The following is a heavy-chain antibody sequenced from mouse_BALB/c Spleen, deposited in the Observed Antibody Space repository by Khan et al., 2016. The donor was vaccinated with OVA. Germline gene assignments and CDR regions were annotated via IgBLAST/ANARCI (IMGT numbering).Heavy chain of an antibody. Sequence: QVQLQQSGPGLVAPSQSLSITCTVSGFSLTNYGVGWVRQPPGKGLEWMGIIWGDGSTNYYSLYIFRLSIIKDNSKGKIFLKLNSLRTDDTATYDCFLYFYGRAWFAYWGQGTLVTVSA. D-gene: IGHD1-1*01. CDR2: IWGDGST. CDR1: GFSLTNYG. V-gene: IGHV2-3*01. J-gene: IGHJ3*01. CDR3: FLYFYGRAWFAY.